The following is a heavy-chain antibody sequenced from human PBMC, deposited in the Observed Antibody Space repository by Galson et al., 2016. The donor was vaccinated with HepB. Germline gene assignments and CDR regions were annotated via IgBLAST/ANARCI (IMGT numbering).Heavy chain of an antibody. CDR1: GGSIVSTDYY. Sequence: ETLSLTCTVSGGSIVSTDYYWGWIRQAPGKGLEWIESIDYSGSTFHNPSLKSRVITSVDTAKNQFSLVVRSVTAADTAIYYCAGQAIIRGDNLFDTWGQGTLVTVSS. CDR3: AGQAIIRGDNLFDT. D-gene: IGHD3-10*01. J-gene: IGHJ5*02. CDR2: IDYSGST. V-gene: IGHV4-39*01.